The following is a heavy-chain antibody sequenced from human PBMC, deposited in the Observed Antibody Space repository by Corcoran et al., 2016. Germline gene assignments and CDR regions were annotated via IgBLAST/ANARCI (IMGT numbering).Heavy chain of an antibody. V-gene: IGHV4-34*01. D-gene: IGHD3-3*01. Sequence: QVQLQQWGAGLLKPSETLSLTCAVYGGSFSGYYWSWIRQPPGKGLEWIGEINHSGSTNYNPSPKSRVTISVDTSKNQFSLKLSSVTAADTAVYYCARGRPITIFGVVRVEWFDPWGQGTLVTVSS. CDR2: INHSGST. CDR3: ARGRPITIFGVVRVEWFDP. J-gene: IGHJ5*02. CDR1: GGSFSGYY.